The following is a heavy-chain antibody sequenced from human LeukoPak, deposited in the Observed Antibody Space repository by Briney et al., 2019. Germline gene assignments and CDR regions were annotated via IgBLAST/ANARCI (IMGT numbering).Heavy chain of an antibody. CDR1: GFTFSSYW. Sequence: PGGSLRPSCAASGFTFSSYWMSWVRQAPGKGLEWVANIKQDGSEKYYVDSVKGRFTISRDNAKNSLYLQMNSLRAEDTAVYYCARGSTGYSSSWPLHYYYYYYMDVWGKGTTVTVSS. J-gene: IGHJ6*03. V-gene: IGHV3-7*01. CDR2: IKQDGSEK. D-gene: IGHD6-13*01. CDR3: ARGSTGYSSSWPLHYYYYYYMDV.